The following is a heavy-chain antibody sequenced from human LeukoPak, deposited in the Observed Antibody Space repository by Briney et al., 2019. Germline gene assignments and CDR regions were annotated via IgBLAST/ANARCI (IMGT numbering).Heavy chain of an antibody. CDR3: ARASGDTVDTTTMGSY. D-gene: IGHD5-18*01. CDR1: GFTFSNYA. J-gene: IGHJ4*02. V-gene: IGHV3-23*01. CDR2: ISGGGGPT. Sequence: GGSLRLSCAASGFTFSNYAMSWVRQAPGKGLEWVSAISGGGGPTYYADSVKGRFTISRDNSKNSLYLQMNSLRAEDTAVYYCARASGDTVDTTTMGSYWGQGTLVTVSS.